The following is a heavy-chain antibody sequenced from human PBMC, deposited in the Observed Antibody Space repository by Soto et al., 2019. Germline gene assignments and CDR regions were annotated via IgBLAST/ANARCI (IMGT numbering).Heavy chain of an antibody. CDR1: GGSISSGDYY. CDR3: AREEPYYYDSSGYSAFDP. V-gene: IGHV4-30-4*01. Sequence: SEILSLTCTVSGGSISSGDYYWSWIRQPPGKGLEWIGYIYYSGSTYYNPSLKSRVTISVDTSKNQFSLKLSSVTAADTAVYYCAREEPYYYDSSGYSAFDPWGQGTLVTVSS. J-gene: IGHJ5*02. D-gene: IGHD3-22*01. CDR2: IYYSGST.